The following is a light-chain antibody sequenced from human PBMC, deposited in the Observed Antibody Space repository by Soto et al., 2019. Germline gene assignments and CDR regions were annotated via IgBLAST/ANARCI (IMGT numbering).Light chain of an antibody. Sequence: QSALTQPASVSGSPGQSITISCTGTSRDVGGYNYVSWYQQHPDRAPKVMIFEVSNRPSGVSNRFSGSKSGNTASLTISGLQAEDEADYYCSSFTSITTLVVFGTGTKVTVL. J-gene: IGLJ1*01. V-gene: IGLV2-14*01. CDR3: SSFTSITTLVV. CDR1: SRDVGGYNY. CDR2: EVS.